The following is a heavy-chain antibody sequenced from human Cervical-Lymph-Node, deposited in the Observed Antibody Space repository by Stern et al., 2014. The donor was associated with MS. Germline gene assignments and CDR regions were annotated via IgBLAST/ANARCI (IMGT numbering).Heavy chain of an antibody. CDR1: GDSINYYY. D-gene: IGHD6-13*01. J-gene: IGHJ4*02. Sequence: VQLVESGPGLVQPSETLSLTCTVSGDSINYYYWGWIRQPPGKALEWIGYIFYRGSTTYNPSLKSRVTISVDTSKTQFSLNLSSVTAADTAVYYCARVLRRRVIGAPGAGYYFDYWGQGTLVTVPS. V-gene: IGHV4-59*01. CDR2: IFYRGST. CDR3: ARVLRRRVIGAPGAGYYFDY.